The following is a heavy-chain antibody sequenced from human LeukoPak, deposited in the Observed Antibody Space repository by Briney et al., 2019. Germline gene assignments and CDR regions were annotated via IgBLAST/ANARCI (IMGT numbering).Heavy chain of an antibody. CDR2: IIPIFGTA. CDR3: ARAYKYYDSSGYYPYYFDY. V-gene: IGHV1-69*05. D-gene: IGHD3-22*01. Sequence: SVKVSCKASGGTFSSYAISWVRQAPGQGLEWMGGIIPIFGTANYAQKFQGRVTVTTDESTSTAYMELSSLRSEDTAVYYCARAYKYYDSSGYYPYYFDYWGQGTLVTVSS. CDR1: GGTFSSYA. J-gene: IGHJ4*02.